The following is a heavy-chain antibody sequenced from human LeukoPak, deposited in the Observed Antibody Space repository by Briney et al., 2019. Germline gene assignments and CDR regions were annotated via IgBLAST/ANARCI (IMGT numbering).Heavy chain of an antibody. D-gene: IGHD1-26*01. CDR1: GFTFSSYW. J-gene: IGHJ3*02. CDR3: ARDGSIIAFDM. Sequence: GGSLRLSCAASGFTFSSYWMHWVRHVPGKGLVWVSRINSDGSSTIYADSVKGRFTISRDNAKNTLYLQMNSLRAEDTAVYYCARDGSIIAFDMWGQGTMVTVSS. CDR2: INSDGSST. V-gene: IGHV3-74*01.